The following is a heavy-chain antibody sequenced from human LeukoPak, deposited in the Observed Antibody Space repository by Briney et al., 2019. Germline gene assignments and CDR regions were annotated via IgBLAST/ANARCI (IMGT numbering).Heavy chain of an antibody. J-gene: IGHJ4*02. V-gene: IGHV1-2*02. CDR3: ARTPYYYDSSGYYYTFDY. CDR2: INPNSGGT. D-gene: IGHD3-22*01. Sequence: ASVKVSCKASGYTFTGYYMHWVRQAPGQGLEWMGWINPNSGGTNYAQKFQGRVTMTRNTSISTAYMELSSLRSEDTAVYYCARTPYYYDSSGYYYTFDYWGQGTLVTVSS. CDR1: GYTFTGYY.